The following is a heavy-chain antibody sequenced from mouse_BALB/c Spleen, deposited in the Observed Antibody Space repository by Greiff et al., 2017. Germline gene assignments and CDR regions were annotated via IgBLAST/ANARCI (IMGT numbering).Heavy chain of an antibody. CDR2: IYPGSGST. J-gene: IGHJ3*01. CDR3: ARSDYYGSSYWFAY. Sequence: QVQLQQSGPELVKPGASVKMSCKASGYTFTDYVISWVKQRTGQGLEWIGEIYPGSGSTYYNEKFKGKATLTADKSSNTAYMQLSSLTSEDSAVYFCARSDYYGSSYWFAYWGQGTLVTVSA. V-gene: IGHV1-77*01. CDR1: GYTFTDYV. D-gene: IGHD1-1*01.